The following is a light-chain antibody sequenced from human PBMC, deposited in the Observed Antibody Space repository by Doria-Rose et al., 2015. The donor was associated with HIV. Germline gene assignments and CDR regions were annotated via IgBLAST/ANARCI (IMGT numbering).Light chain of an antibody. CDR2: DAS. CDR3: QQYGTSRGT. Sequence: EIVMTQSPGTLSLSPGERATLSCRAGRRVKSSYLAWYQQKPGQAPRLLIYDASTRATGIPDRFSGSGSGTDFTLTISRLEPEDVAVYYCQQYGTSRGTFGQGTRLEIK. CDR1: RRVKSSY. J-gene: IGKJ5*01. V-gene: IGKV3-20*01.